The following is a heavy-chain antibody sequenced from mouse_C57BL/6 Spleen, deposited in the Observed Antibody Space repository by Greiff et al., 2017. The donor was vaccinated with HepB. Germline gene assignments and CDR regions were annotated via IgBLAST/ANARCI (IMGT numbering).Heavy chain of an antibody. CDR3: ARDGLDYDYEGWFAY. J-gene: IGHJ3*01. D-gene: IGHD2-4*01. V-gene: IGHV1-26*01. Sequence: VQLQQSGPELVKPGASVKISCKASGYTFTDYYMNWVKQSHGKSLEWIGDINPNNGGTSYNQKFKGKATLTVDKSSSTAYMELRSLTSEDSAVYYCARDGLDYDYEGWFAYWGQGTLVTVSA. CDR1: GYTFTDYY. CDR2: INPNNGGT.